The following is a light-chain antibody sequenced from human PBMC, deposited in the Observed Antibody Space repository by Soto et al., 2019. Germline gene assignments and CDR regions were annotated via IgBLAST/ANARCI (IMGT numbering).Light chain of an antibody. CDR2: DAS. J-gene: IGKJ1*01. CDR3: QQYNSYKT. CDR1: QGISSD. V-gene: IGKV1-13*02. Sequence: AIQMTQSPSSLSASVGDRVTITCRASQGISSDVAWYQQKPGKAPKLLIYDASSLENGVPSRFSGSGSGTEFTLTISSLQPDDFATYYCQQYNSYKTFGQGTKVDIK.